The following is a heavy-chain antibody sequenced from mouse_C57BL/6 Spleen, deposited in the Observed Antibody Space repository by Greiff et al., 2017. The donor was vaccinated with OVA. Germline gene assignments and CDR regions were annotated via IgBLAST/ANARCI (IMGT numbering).Heavy chain of an antibody. CDR1: GYAFTNYL. CDR2: INPGSGGT. CDR3: AREEDGYYSFAY. D-gene: IGHD2-3*01. J-gene: IGHJ3*01. V-gene: IGHV1-54*01. Sequence: VQLVESGAELVRPGTSVKVSCKASGYAFTNYLIEWVKQRPGQGLEWIGVINPGSGGTNYNEKFKGKATLTADKSSSTAYMQLSSLTSEDSAVYFCAREEDGYYSFAYWGQGTLVTVSA.